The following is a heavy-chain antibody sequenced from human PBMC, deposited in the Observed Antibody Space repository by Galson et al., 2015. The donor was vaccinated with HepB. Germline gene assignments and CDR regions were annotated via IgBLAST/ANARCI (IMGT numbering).Heavy chain of an antibody. D-gene: IGHD5-18*01. CDR2: IDPSDSYT. Sequence: SGAEVKKPGESLRISCKGSGYSFTSYWISWVRQMPGKGLEWMGRIDPSDSYTNYSPSFQGHVTISADKSISTAYLQWSSLKASDTAMYYCARQAIQLWIRHREGWFDPWGQGTLVTVSS. V-gene: IGHV5-10-1*01. CDR1: GYSFTSYW. J-gene: IGHJ5*02. CDR3: ARQAIQLWIRHREGWFDP.